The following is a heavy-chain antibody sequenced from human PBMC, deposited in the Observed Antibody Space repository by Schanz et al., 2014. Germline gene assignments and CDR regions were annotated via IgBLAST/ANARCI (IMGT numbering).Heavy chain of an antibody. V-gene: IGHV3-23*01. CDR2: IVGGGGAT. D-gene: IGHD1-26*01. J-gene: IGHJ4*02. CDR1: GFTFSSYA. Sequence: EVQLLESGGGLVQPGGSLRLSCAASGFTFSSYAMSWVRQAPGKGLEWVSAIVGGGGATYYAESVKGRFTISRDNSKNTLYRQMNSLRAEDTAVYYCARDVVGATYGGGHYFDYWGQGTLVTVSS. CDR3: ARDVVGATYGGGHYFDY.